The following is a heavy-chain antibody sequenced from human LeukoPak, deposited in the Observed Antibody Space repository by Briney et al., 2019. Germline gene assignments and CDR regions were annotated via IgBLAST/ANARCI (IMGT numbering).Heavy chain of an antibody. Sequence: PGGSLRLSCAASGFTFSSYSMNWVRQAPGKGLEWVGRIKSKTDGGTTDYAAPVKGRFTISRDDSKNTLYLQMNSLKTEDTAVYYCTTIGGDNGGYFDYWGQGTLVTVSS. CDR2: IKSKTDGGTT. J-gene: IGHJ4*02. D-gene: IGHD4-17*01. CDR1: GFTFSSYS. CDR3: TTIGGDNGGYFDY. V-gene: IGHV3-15*01.